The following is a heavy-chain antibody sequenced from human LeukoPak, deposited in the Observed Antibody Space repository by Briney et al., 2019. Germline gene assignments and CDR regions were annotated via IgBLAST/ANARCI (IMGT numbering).Heavy chain of an antibody. V-gene: IGHV1-69*01. J-gene: IGHJ4*02. CDR1: EGTLNKYS. CDR2: IIPSFGLA. D-gene: IGHD2-15*01. CDR3: ARVREATLFDY. Sequence: SVKVSCKASEGTLNKYSISWVRQAPGQGFEWMGGIIPSFGLANYAQKFKGRVTITADESTSTIYMELSSLRSEDTAVYYCARVREATLFDYWGQGTLVIVSS.